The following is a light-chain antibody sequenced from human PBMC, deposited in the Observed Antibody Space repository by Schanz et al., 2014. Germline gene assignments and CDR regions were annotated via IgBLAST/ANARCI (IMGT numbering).Light chain of an antibody. V-gene: IGKV1-5*01. CDR1: QSISYW. CDR3: QQYPNYSPT. J-gene: IGKJ1*01. CDR2: DAS. Sequence: DIQMTQSPSTLSASVGDRVTITCRASQSISYWLAWYQQKPGKAPKLLMFDASRLESGVPARFSGSGSGTDFTLTISSQQPDDLATYYCQQYPNYSPTFGQGTKVEI.